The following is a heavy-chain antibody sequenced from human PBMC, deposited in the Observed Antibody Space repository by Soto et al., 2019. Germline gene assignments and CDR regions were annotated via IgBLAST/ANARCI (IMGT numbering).Heavy chain of an antibody. D-gene: IGHD6-13*01. Sequence: SGTLSLTCTVSGGSISSGDYYWSWIRQPPGKGLEWIGYIYYSGSTYYNPSLKSRVTISVDTSKNQFSLKLSSVTAADTAVYYCARWKQASSWYRYFDYWGQGTLVTVSS. J-gene: IGHJ4*02. CDR1: GGSISSGDYY. V-gene: IGHV4-30-4*01. CDR3: ARWKQASSWYRYFDY. CDR2: IYYSGST.